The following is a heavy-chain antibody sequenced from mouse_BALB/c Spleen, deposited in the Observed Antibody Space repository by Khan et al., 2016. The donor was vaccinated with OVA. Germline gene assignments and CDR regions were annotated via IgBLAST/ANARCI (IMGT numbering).Heavy chain of an antibody. Sequence: VQLQQSGPGLVKPSQSLSLTYTVTGYSITSDYAWNWIRQFPGNKLEWMGYINYSGGTSYLPSLKSRISITRDTSKNQSFLQLNSVTTEDSATYYCARWFTYWGQGTLVTVS. CDR2: INYSGGT. J-gene: IGHJ3*01. CDR1: GYSITSDYA. V-gene: IGHV3-2*02. CDR3: ARWFTY.